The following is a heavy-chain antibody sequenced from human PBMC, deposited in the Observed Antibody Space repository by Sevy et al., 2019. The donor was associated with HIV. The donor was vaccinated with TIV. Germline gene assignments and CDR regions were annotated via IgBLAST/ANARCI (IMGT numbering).Heavy chain of an antibody. V-gene: IGHV3-30*04. J-gene: IGHJ4*02. CDR2: ISYDGSDK. Sequence: WGSLRLSCAASGFTFSSYAMHWVRQAPGKGLEWVSFISYDGSDKYFADSVKGRFTISRDNSKNTLYLQMNSLRAEDTAVYYCARDGVSSGWYRGYYFDYWGQGTLVTVSS. CDR3: ARDGVSSGWYRGYYFDY. CDR1: GFTFSSYA. D-gene: IGHD6-19*01.